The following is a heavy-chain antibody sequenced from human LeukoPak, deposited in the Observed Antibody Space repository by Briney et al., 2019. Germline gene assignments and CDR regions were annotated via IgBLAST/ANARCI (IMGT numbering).Heavy chain of an antibody. CDR2: INHSGST. D-gene: IGHD3-22*01. J-gene: IGHJ6*03. Sequence: PSETLSLTCAVYGGSFSCYYWSWIRQPPGKGLEWIGEINHSGSTNYNPSLKSRVTISVDTSKNQFSLKLSSVTAADTAVYYCARGLYYYDSSGYYPSIPYYYNYYRDVWGKGTTVTVSS. V-gene: IGHV4-34*01. CDR3: ARGLYYYDSSGYYPSIPYYYNYYRDV. CDR1: GGSFSCYY.